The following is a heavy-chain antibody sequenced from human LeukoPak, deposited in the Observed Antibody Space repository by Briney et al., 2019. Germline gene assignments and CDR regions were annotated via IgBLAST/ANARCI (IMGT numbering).Heavy chain of an antibody. CDR1: GGSISSYY. CDR3: ARRPRGGCPIDY. CDR2: IYTSGST. J-gene: IGHJ4*02. D-gene: IGHD3-16*01. Sequence: PSETLSLTCTVSGGSISSYYRSWIRQPAGRGLEWIGRIYTSGSTNYNPSLKSRVTISVDTSKNQFSLKLSSVTAADTAVYYCARRPRGGCPIDYWGQGTLVTVSS. V-gene: IGHV4-4*07.